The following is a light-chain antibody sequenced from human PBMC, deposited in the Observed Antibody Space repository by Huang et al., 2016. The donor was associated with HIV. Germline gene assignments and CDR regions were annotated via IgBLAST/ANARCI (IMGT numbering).Light chain of an antibody. CDR3: QQRSNWPPWT. Sequence: IVLTQSPATLSLSPGERATLSCRASQSVSSYLAWYQQKPGQAPRLLIYDASNRATGIPGRFSGSGSGTDFTLTISSLEPEDFAIYYCQQRSNWPPWTFGQGTKVEIK. CDR2: DAS. CDR1: QSVSSY. J-gene: IGKJ1*01. V-gene: IGKV3-11*01.